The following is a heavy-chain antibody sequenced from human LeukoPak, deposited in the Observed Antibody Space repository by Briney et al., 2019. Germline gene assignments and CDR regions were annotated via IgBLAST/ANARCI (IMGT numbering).Heavy chain of an antibody. CDR3: ARDEINPTGLRGAFDI. CDR2: IRAYNGNT. J-gene: IGHJ3*02. CDR1: GYTFTSYG. V-gene: IGHV1-18*01. Sequence: ASVKVSCKASGYTFTSYGNSWVRQAPGQGLEGVGWIRAYNGNTHFAQRLWGGVTMTTDTPTSTASMELRGLRADDTAVYYCARDEINPTGLRGAFDIWGQGTMVTVSS.